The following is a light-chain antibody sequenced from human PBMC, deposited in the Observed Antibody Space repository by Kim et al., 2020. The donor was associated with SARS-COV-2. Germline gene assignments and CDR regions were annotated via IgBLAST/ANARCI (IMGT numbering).Light chain of an antibody. J-gene: IGLJ2*01. V-gene: IGLV3-19*01. Sequence: VALGQTVRITCKGDILRSYYATWYQQKPRQAPILVIYGKNNRPSGIPDRFSGSSSGNTASLTITGTQAGDEADYYCNSRDSNNNVVFGGGTQLTVL. CDR2: GKN. CDR1: ILRSYY. CDR3: NSRDSNNNVV.